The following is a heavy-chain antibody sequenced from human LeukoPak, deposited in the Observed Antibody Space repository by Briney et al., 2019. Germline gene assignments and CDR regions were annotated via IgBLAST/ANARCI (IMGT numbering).Heavy chain of an antibody. CDR3: ARSQSSSLIDY. J-gene: IGHJ4*02. V-gene: IGHV3-33*01. CDR1: GFSLSAYG. CDR2: IWYDGTSK. Sequence: GRSLRLSCAASGFSLSAYGVHWVSQAPGKGLEWVAVIWYDGTSKDYADSVKGRFTFSRDNSKNTLYLQMNSLTVEDTAVYYCARSQSSSLIDYWGQGTLVTVSS. D-gene: IGHD6-13*01.